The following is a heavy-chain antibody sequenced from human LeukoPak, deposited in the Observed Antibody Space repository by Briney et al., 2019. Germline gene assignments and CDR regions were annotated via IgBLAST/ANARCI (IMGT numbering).Heavy chain of an antibody. CDR1: GLNFDDSA. CDR3: AKDRATDYGDYVYDY. V-gene: IGHV3-43*02. CDR2: ISADGGST. Sequence: PGGSLRLSCVASGLNFDDSAMHWVRQAPGKGLEWVSLISADGGSTFSADSVKGRFSISRDNSKNSLYLQMNSLRAEDTAVYYCAKDRATDYGDYVYDYWGQGTLVTVSS. D-gene: IGHD4-17*01. J-gene: IGHJ4*02.